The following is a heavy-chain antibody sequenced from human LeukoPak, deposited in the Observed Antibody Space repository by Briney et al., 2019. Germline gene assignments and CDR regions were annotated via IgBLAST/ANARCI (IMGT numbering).Heavy chain of an antibody. CDR1: GFTFSNYC. V-gene: IGHV3-74*01. J-gene: IGHJ4*02. CDR2: ICPDGTVT. Sequence: PGGSLRLSCAASGFTFSNYCMHWVQQIPGKGLVWVSRICPDGTVTNYADSVKGRFTISRDNAKNMVFLQMNSLRADDTAVYYCVRDFRSADYRGQGILVTVSS. CDR3: VRDFRSADY.